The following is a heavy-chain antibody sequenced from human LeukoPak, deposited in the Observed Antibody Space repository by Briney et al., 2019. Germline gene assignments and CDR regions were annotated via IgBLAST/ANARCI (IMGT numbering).Heavy chain of an antibody. V-gene: IGHV4-39*01. CDR2: IYYSGST. CDR3: ARQFPGILLWFGSNWFDP. CDR1: GGAISSGSYY. Sequence: PSETLSLTCTVSGGAISSGSYYWGWIRQPPGKGLEWIGSIYYSGSTYYNPSLKSRVAISVDTSKNQFSLKLSAVTAADTAVYYCARQFPGILLWFGSNWFDPWGQGTLVTVSS. D-gene: IGHD3-10*01. J-gene: IGHJ5*02.